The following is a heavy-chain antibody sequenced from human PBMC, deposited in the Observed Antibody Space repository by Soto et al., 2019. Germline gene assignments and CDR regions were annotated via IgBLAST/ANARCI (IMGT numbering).Heavy chain of an antibody. V-gene: IGHV5-51*01. J-gene: IGHJ4*02. CDR2: IYPDDSDT. Sequence: PGESLKISCTGSGYSFARYWIGWVRQMPGKGLEWMGVIYPDDSDTIYSPSFQGQVTISVDKSISTAYLQWSSLKASDTAMYYCARLAASWYKLEFDYSGQGTLVTVSS. CDR3: ARLAASWYKLEFDY. D-gene: IGHD2-2*02. CDR1: GYSFARYW.